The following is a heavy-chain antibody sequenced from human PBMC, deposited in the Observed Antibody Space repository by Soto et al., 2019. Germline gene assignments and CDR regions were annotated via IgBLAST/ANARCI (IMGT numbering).Heavy chain of an antibody. CDR2: TYYRSKWYT. CDR3: ARDPSTQVLLLEY. V-gene: IGHV6-1*01. D-gene: IGHD5-18*01. Sequence: PSQTLSLTCVISGDSVSSNSAAWNWIRQSPLRGLEWLGRTYYRSKWYTDYAVSVKSRITINPDTSKNQFSLQLNSVTPEDTAVYYCARDPSTQVLLLEYWGQATLVNVSS. CDR1: GDSVSSNSAA. J-gene: IGHJ4*02.